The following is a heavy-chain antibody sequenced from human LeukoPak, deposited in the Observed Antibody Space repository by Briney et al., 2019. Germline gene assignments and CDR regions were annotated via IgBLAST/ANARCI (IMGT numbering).Heavy chain of an antibody. V-gene: IGHV3-20*04. CDR3: VRDWGYDSSGYWQKYFDT. J-gene: IGHJ4*02. Sequence: GGSLRLSCTASGFSFGDYAVSWVRQAPGKGLEWVSGISWNSGSIGYADSVKGRFTISRDNAKNTVYLQMNSLRAEDTAVYYCVRDWGYDSSGYWQKYFDTWGQGTLVTVSS. CDR1: GFSFGDYA. CDR2: ISWNSGSI. D-gene: IGHD3-22*01.